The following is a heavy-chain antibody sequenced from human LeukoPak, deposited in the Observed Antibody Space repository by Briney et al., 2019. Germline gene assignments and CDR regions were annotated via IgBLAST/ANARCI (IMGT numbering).Heavy chain of an antibody. CDR2: ISSSSYI. V-gene: IGHV3-21*01. D-gene: IGHD4-23*01. CDR3: ARDPTTVVSYYFDF. CDR1: GFTFSSYS. Sequence: GGSLRLSCAASGFTFSSYSMNWVRQAPGKGLEWVSSISSSSYIYYADSVKGRFTISRDNAKNSLYKQMNSLRAEDTAVYYCARDPTTVVSYYFDFWGQGTLVTVSS. J-gene: IGHJ4*02.